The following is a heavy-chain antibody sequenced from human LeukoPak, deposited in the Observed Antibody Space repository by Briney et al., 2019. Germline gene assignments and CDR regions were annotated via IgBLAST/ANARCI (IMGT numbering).Heavy chain of an antibody. CDR2: ISNGAGST. CDR1: GFIFSGYA. V-gene: IGHV3-23*01. Sequence: GGSLRLSCAASGFIFSGYAMGWVRQAPGKGLEWVSSISNGAGSTYYADSVKGRFTISRDNSKNTLYLQMNSLRAEDTAVYYCAREMIDSDSRPFDPWGQGTLVTVSS. CDR3: AREMIDSDSRPFDP. J-gene: IGHJ5*02. D-gene: IGHD4-11*01.